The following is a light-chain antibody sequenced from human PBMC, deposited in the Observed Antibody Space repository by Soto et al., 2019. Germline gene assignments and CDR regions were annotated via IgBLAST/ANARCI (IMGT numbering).Light chain of an antibody. Sequence: QSVLTQPPSVSGAPGQRVTISCTGSSSNIGAGYDVHWYQQLPGTAPKLLIYSDNSRPSGVPDRFSGSKSGTSASLAITGLLAEDEAYYYCQSFDSSLSGWVFGGGTKLTVL. CDR2: SDN. CDR3: QSFDSSLSGWV. V-gene: IGLV1-40*01. CDR1: SSNIGAGYD. J-gene: IGLJ3*02.